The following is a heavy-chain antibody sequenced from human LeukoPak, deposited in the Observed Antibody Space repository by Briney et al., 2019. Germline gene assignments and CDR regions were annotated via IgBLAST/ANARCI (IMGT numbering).Heavy chain of an antibody. V-gene: IGHV1-2*02. CDR1: RYTFTGYY. D-gene: IGHD2-8*02. CDR2: INPNSGGT. Sequence: ASVKVSCKASRYTFTGYYMHWVRQAPGHGLEWMGWINPNSGGTKYAQKFQGRVTMTRDTSISTAYMELRRLRSDDTAVYYCARRYCTGGVCYHVDYWGQGTLVTVSS. J-gene: IGHJ4*02. CDR3: ARRYCTGGVCYHVDY.